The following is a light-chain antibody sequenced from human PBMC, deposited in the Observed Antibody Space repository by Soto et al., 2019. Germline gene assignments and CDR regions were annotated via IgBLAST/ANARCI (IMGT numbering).Light chain of an antibody. CDR1: RSVSSRY. V-gene: IGKV3-20*01. Sequence: EIVLTQSPGTLSLSPGERATLSCRASRSVSSRYLAWYQQKAGQAPRLLISGASSRATGIPDRFSGSGSGTGFTLIISRLESEDFAMYYCHQYGYSPNTFGQGTKVEIK. CDR3: HQYGYSPNT. CDR2: GAS. J-gene: IGKJ2*01.